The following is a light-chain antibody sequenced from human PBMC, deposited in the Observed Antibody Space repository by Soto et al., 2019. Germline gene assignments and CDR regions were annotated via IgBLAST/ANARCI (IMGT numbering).Light chain of an antibody. Sequence: DIQMTQSPSTLSASVGDRVTITCRASQSINDWLAWYQQKPGKAPKILISDASTLETGVPSRFSGSGSGTEFTLTISSLQPDDFATYYCQQYKSYSAFGQGTKLXIK. CDR1: QSINDW. CDR2: DAS. CDR3: QQYKSYSA. J-gene: IGKJ2*01. V-gene: IGKV1-5*01.